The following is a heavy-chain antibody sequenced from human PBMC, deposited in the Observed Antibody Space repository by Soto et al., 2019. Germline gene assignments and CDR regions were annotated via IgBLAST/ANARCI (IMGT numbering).Heavy chain of an antibody. CDR2: IYYSGST. D-gene: IGHD2-8*01. J-gene: IGHJ4*02. Sequence: SETLSLTCTVSGGSISSYYWSWIRQPPGKGLEWIGYIYYSGSTNYNPSLKSRVTISVDTSKNQFSLKLSSVTAADTAVYYCARADIVLMAPFDYWGQGTLVTVSS. V-gene: IGHV4-59*01. CDR1: GGSISSYY. CDR3: ARADIVLMAPFDY.